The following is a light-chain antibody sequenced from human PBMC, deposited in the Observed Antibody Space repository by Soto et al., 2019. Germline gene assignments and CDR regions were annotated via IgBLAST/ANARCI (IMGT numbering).Light chain of an antibody. CDR3: QQSYTPPPT. Sequence: DIQMTQAPSSLSASVGDRVTITCRASQSIDSHLTWYQQKPGKAPKVLIYSASSLHSGAPARFSGSGSGTDFTLTISSLQPEDYATYYCQQSYTPPPTFCQGTKVDIK. CDR2: SAS. J-gene: IGKJ1*01. V-gene: IGKV1-39*01. CDR1: QSIDSH.